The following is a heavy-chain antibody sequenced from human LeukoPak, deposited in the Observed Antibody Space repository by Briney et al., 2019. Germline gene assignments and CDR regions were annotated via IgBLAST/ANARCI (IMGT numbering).Heavy chain of an antibody. J-gene: IGHJ4*02. D-gene: IGHD2/OR15-2a*01. CDR1: GFTFSSYA. CDR2: ISYDGSNK. Sequence: GGSLRLSCAASGFTFSSYAMHWVRQAPGKGLEWVAVISYDGSNKYYADSVKGRFTISRDNSKNTLYLQMNSLRAEDTAVYYCARDHSSNEYYVCQWGQGTLVTVSS. CDR3: ARDHSSNEYYVCQ. V-gene: IGHV3-30-3*01.